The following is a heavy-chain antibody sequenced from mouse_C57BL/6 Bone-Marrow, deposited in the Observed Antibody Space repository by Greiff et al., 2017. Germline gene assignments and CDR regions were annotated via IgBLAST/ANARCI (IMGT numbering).Heavy chain of an antibody. J-gene: IGHJ3*01. CDR2: INPSSAYT. Sequence: QVQLQQSGAELARPGASVKMSCKASGYTFTSYTMHWVKQRPGQGLEWIGYINPSSAYTKYNQKFKDKATLTADKSSSTAYMQLSSLTSEDSAVYYCARGGSLFAYWGQGTLVTVSA. CDR3: ARGGSLFAY. V-gene: IGHV1-4*01. CDR1: GYTFTSYT.